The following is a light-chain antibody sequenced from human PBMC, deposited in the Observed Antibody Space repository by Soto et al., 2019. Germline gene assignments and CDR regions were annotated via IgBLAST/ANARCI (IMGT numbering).Light chain of an antibody. CDR3: YSYAGSRTFVV. CDR2: DDN. CDR1: SSNIGGNS. J-gene: IGLJ2*01. Sequence: QSVMTQPPSVSAAPGQKVTISCSGSSSNIGGNSVSWYQQLPGTAPKLLIYDDNKRPSGIPDRFSGSKSGTSATLGITGFQTGDEADYYCYSYAGSRTFVVIGGGTKLTVL. V-gene: IGLV1-51*01.